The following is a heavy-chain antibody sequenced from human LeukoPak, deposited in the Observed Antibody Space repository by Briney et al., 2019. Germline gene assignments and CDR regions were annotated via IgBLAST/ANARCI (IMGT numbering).Heavy chain of an antibody. CDR3: ARDVAVAGKSFYYYYGMDV. CDR2: IIPIFGTA. Sequence: GASVKVSCKASGGTFSSYAISWVRQAPGQGLEWMGGIIPIFGTANYAQKFQGRVTITADESTSTAYMELRSLRSDDTAVYYCARDVAVAGKSFYYYYGMDVWGQGTTVTVSS. V-gene: IGHV1-69*13. J-gene: IGHJ6*02. D-gene: IGHD6-19*01. CDR1: GGTFSSYA.